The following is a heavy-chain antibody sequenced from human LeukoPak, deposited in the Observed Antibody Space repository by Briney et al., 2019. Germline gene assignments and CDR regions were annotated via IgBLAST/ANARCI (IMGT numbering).Heavy chain of an antibody. CDR3: AREATGTGDSSGYYPQDAFDI. CDR1: GFTFSSYA. Sequence: PGGSLRLSCAASGFTFSSYAMHWVRQAPGKGLEWVAVISYDGSNKYYADSVKGRFTISRDNSKNTLYLQMNSLRAEDTAVYYCAREATGTGDSSGYYPQDAFDIWGRGTMVTVSS. D-gene: IGHD3-22*01. J-gene: IGHJ3*02. V-gene: IGHV3-30-3*01. CDR2: ISYDGSNK.